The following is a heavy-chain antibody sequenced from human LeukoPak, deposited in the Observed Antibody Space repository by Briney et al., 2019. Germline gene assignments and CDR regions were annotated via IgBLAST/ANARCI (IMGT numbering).Heavy chain of an antibody. D-gene: IGHD6-13*01. CDR2: IYYSGST. Sequence: SETLSLTCTVSGGSISSYYWSWIRQPPGKGLEWIGYIYYSGSTNYNPSLKSRVTISVDTSKNQFSLKLSSVTAADTAVYYCARVGWQQLVHFEDYYYYMDVWGKGTTVTVSS. V-gene: IGHV4-59*01. CDR1: GGSISSYY. J-gene: IGHJ6*03. CDR3: ARVGWQQLVHFEDYYYYMDV.